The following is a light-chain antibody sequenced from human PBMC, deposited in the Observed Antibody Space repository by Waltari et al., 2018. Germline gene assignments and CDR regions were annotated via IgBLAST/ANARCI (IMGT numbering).Light chain of an antibody. CDR2: GNR. J-gene: IGLJ2*01. CDR3: QSYDSSLSGSV. Sequence: QSVLTQPPSVSGAPGQRVTISCTGSSSNIGAGHDVHWYQQLPGTAPKLLIYGNRIRPSGVPDRFSGSKSGTSASLAITGLQAEDEADYYCQSYDSSLSGSVFGGGTKLTVL. V-gene: IGLV1-40*01. CDR1: SSNIGAGHD.